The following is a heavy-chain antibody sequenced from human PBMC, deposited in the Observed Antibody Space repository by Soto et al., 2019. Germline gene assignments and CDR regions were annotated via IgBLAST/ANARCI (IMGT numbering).Heavy chain of an antibody. J-gene: IGHJ4*02. CDR1: GGSIINGDTY. V-gene: IGHV4-31*03. CDR3: ARDAPGVAPY. CDR2: INYRGTT. Sequence: QVQLQESGPRLVKPSQTLSLTCTVSGGSIINGDTYLNWIRQHPEKGLEWMGYINYRGTTNYNPALKSRILISIDTSKNQFSLRLTSVTAADTAVYYCARDAPGVAPYWGQGTLVTVSS. D-gene: IGHD2-15*01.